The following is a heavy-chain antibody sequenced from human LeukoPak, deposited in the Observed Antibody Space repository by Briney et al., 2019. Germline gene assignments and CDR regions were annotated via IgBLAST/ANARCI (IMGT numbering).Heavy chain of an antibody. V-gene: IGHV1-2*02. D-gene: IGHD2-21*02. CDR2: INPNSGGT. CDR3: ARVERVVVTAKLSPFDY. Sequence: ASVKVSCKASGYTFTGYYMHWVRQAPGQGLEWMGWINPNSGGTNYAQKFQGRATVTRDTSISTAYMELSRLRSDDTAVYYCARVERVVVTAKLSPFDYWGQGTLVTVSS. CDR1: GYTFTGYY. J-gene: IGHJ4*02.